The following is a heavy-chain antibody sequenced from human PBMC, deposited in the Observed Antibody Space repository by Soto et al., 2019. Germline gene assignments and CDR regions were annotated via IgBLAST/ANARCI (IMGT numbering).Heavy chain of an antibody. CDR3: TRDSGDFFLQSNYGKHV. V-gene: IGHV3-49*02. CDR2: IRSKAYGERT. J-gene: IGHJ6*01. Sequence: RWVRQARGKALAWVGFIRSKAYGERTEYAASVGCTFTISRDDSAGIAYLQMHGLKTEDTAVYYCTRDSGDFFLQSNYGKHV. D-gene: IGHD2-21*02.